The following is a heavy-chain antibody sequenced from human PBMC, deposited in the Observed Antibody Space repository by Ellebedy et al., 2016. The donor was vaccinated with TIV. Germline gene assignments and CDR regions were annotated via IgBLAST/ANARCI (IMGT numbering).Heavy chain of an antibody. D-gene: IGHD3-10*01. Sequence: SETLSLTXTVSGGSISSNSYYWGWIRQPPGKGLEWIGSIYYSGSTYYNPSLKSRVTISVDTSKNQFSLKLSSVTAADTAVYYCQSGVRGVLSAFDIWGQGTMVTVSS. V-gene: IGHV4-39*07. CDR3: QSGVRGVLSAFDI. CDR1: GGSISSNSYY. CDR2: IYYSGST. J-gene: IGHJ3*02.